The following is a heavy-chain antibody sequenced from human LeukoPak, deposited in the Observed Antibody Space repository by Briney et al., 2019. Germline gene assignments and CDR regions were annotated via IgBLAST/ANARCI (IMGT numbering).Heavy chain of an antibody. D-gene: IGHD7-27*01. J-gene: IGHJ4*02. Sequence: GGSLRLSCAASGFTFSSYTMSWVRQAPGKGLEWVSTITTSDGNTYYADPVKGRFTASRDNSKNTLFLQMNSLRAEDTAVYYCAKDGGLWVSAHWGDSWGRGTLVTVSS. CDR3: AKDGGLWVSAHWGDS. CDR1: GFTFSSYT. V-gene: IGHV3-23*01. CDR2: ITTSDGNT.